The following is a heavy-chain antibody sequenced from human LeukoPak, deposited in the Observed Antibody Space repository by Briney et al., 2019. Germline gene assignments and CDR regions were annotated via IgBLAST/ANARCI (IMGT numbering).Heavy chain of an antibody. V-gene: IGHV5-51*01. D-gene: IGHD1-26*01. CDR2: TYPGDSET. J-gene: IGHJ4*02. CDR3: ARLGATRGGDY. CDR1: EYIFSTSW. Sequence: GESLKISCKGSEYIFSTSWIGWVRQMPGKGLEWMGITYPGDSETRYSPSFQGQVTMSADKSISTAYLQWTSLRASDTAIYYCARLGATRGGDYWGQGTLVTVSS.